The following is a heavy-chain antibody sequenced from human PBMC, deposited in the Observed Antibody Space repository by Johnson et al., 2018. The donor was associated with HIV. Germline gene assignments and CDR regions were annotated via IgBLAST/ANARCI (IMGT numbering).Heavy chain of an antibody. V-gene: IGHV3-30*18. J-gene: IGHJ3*02. CDR3: AKDLRVFDWFNAYDAFDI. CDR1: GFTFSSYG. CDR2: ISYDGSNK. Sequence: HVQLVESGGGVVQPGRSLRLSCAASGFTFSSYGMHWVRQAPGKGLEWVAVISYDGSNKYYADSVKGRFTISRDNSKNTLYLQMNSLRAEDTAVYYCAKDLRVFDWFNAYDAFDIWGQGTMVTVSS. D-gene: IGHD3-9*01.